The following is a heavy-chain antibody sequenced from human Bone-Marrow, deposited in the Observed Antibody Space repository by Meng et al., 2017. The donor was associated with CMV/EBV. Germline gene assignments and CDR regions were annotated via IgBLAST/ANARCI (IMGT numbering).Heavy chain of an antibody. CDR1: GYTFTGYY. J-gene: IGHJ2*01. CDR2: INPNSGGT. Sequence: ASVKVSCKASGYTFTGYYMHWVRQAPGQGLEWMGWINPNSGGTNYAQKFQGRVTMTRDTSISTAYMELSRLRSDDTAVYYCARDATGREYQPLTAYLYWYFDLWGRGTLVTVSS. CDR3: ARDATGREYQPLTAYLYWYFDL. D-gene: IGHD2-2*01. V-gene: IGHV1-2*02.